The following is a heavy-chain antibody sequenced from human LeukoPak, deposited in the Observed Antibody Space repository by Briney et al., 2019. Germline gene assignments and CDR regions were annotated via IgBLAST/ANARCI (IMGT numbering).Heavy chain of an antibody. V-gene: IGHV3-30*04. CDR1: GFTFSSYA. CDR2: ISYDGSNK. J-gene: IGHJ4*02. Sequence: GGSLRLSCAASGFTFSSYAMHWVRQAPGKGLEWVAVISYDGSNKYYADSVKGRFTISRDNSRDTLSVQINSLRAEDTAVYYCAKLQSVVIPAAMLGFDYWGQGILVTVSS. D-gene: IGHD2-2*01. CDR3: AKLQSVVIPAAMLGFDY.